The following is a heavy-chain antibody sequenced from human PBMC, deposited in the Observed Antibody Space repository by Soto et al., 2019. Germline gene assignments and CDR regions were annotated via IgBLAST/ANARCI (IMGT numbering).Heavy chain of an antibody. J-gene: IGHJ4*02. CDR3: AKGGRQWLVTSDFNY. CDR1: GFTFSDYA. D-gene: IGHD6-19*01. V-gene: IGHV3-30*18. Sequence: VQLVESGGGVVQPGRSLRLSCAASGFTFSDYAMHWVRQAPGKGLEWVAVVSHDGRNTHYADSVKGRFTMSRGSSKNTVSLEITSLRAEDTAVFYCAKGGRQWLVTSDFNYWGQGALVTVSS. CDR2: VSHDGRNT.